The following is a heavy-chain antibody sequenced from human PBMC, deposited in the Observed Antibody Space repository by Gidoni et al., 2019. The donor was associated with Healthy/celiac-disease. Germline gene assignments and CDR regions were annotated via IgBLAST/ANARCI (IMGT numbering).Heavy chain of an antibody. CDR2: IYYSGST. CDR3: ARDLSGIAVAPSYYYYGMDV. V-gene: IGHV4-59*01. Sequence: QVQLQDSGPGLVKPSETLSLTCTVSGGSLCSYYWSGIRQPPGKGLEWIGYIYYSGSTNYNPALKSRGTISVDTNKNQFSLKLSYVTAADTAVYYCARDLSGIAVAPSYYYYGMDVWGKGTTVTVSS. D-gene: IGHD6-19*01. CDR1: GGSLCSYY. J-gene: IGHJ6*04.